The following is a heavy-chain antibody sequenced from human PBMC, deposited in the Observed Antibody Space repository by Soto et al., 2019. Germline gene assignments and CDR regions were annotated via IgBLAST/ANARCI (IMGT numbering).Heavy chain of an antibody. CDR3: ARVLMRKYCSGGSCYKNWFDP. J-gene: IGHJ5*02. CDR2: ISAYNGNT. V-gene: IGHV1-18*04. Sequence: ASVKVSCKASGYTFTSYGISWVRQAPGQGLEWMGWISAYNGNTNYAQKLQGRVTMTTDTSTSTAYMELRSLRSDDTAVYYCARVLMRKYCSGGSCYKNWFDPWGQGTLVTV. D-gene: IGHD2-15*01. CDR1: GYTFTSYG.